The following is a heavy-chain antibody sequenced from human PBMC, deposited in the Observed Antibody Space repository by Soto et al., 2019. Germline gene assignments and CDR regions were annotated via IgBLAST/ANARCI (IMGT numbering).Heavy chain of an antibody. V-gene: IGHV3-23*01. J-gene: IGHJ4*02. D-gene: IGHD3-10*01. CDR3: AKAPRGVTLDS. Sequence: EVQLLESGGGLVQPGGSLRLSCAASGFTFSSYAMSWVRQAPGKGLEWVSGISGSGGSTYYADSVKGRFTISTDNAKNTLYLQMHSLRAEDTAVYYCAKAPRGVTLDSWGQGTLVTVSS. CDR2: ISGSGGST. CDR1: GFTFSSYA.